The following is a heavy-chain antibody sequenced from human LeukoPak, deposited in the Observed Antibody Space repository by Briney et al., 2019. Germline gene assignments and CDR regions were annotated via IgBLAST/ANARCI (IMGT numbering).Heavy chain of an antibody. CDR1: GGSFSGYH. Sequence: SETLSLTCAVYGGSFSGYHWNWIRQPPGKGLEWIGEINHSGSTNYNPSLKSRLTISVDTSKNQFSLKLSSVTAADTAVYYCARGEPTMSYPYYFDYWGQGTLVTVSS. CDR2: INHSGST. J-gene: IGHJ4*02. D-gene: IGHD1-26*01. CDR3: ARGEPTMSYPYYFDY. V-gene: IGHV4-34*01.